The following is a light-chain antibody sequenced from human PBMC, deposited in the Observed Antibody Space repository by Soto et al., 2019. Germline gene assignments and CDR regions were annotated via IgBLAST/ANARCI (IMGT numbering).Light chain of an antibody. CDR1: RSVGSY. Sequence: EIVLTQSPATLSLSPGERATFSCRASRSVGSYLAWFQQRPGQAPRLLIHAASNRAPGIPARFTGSGSGTDFTLTISSLEPEDYAVYYCQQRDNWPFTFGPGTTVDIK. J-gene: IGKJ3*01. V-gene: IGKV3-11*01. CDR3: QQRDNWPFT. CDR2: AAS.